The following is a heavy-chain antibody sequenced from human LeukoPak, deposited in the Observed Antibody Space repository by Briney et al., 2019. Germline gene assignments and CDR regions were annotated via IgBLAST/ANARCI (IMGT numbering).Heavy chain of an antibody. CDR3: ARGQRSCSGGSCYGPYFDY. J-gene: IGHJ4*02. CDR1: GGSISDYY. CDR2: IYYSGST. D-gene: IGHD2-15*01. V-gene: IGHV4-59*12. Sequence: SETLSLTCTVSGGSISDYYWNWIRQPPGKGLEWIGNIYYSGSTNYNPSLKSRVTISVDTSKNQFSLKLSSVTAADTAVYYCARGQRSCSGGSCYGPYFDYWGQGTLVTVSS.